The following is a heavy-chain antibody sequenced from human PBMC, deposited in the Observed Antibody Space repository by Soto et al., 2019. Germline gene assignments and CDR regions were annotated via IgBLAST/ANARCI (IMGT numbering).Heavy chain of an antibody. V-gene: IGHV4-39*01. J-gene: IGHJ5*01. CDR2: IYYSGST. D-gene: IGHD6-13*01. CDR1: GGSISSSSYY. CDR3: VRHYPFAATGLEPYKWLVS. Sequence: PSETLSLTCTVSGGSISSSSYYWGWIRQPPGKGLEWIGSIYYSGSTYYNPSLKSRVTISVDTSKNQFSLKLSSVTAADTAVYYCVRHYPFAATGLEPYKWLVSCGQGTPVTVSS.